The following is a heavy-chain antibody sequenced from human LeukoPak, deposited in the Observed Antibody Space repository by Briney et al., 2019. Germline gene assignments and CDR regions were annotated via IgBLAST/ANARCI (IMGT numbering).Heavy chain of an antibody. CDR3: AKVDSSSYYFDY. CDR2: ISGSGGST. CDR1: GFTFSSYA. J-gene: IGHJ4*02. Sequence: AGGSLRLSCAASGFTFSSYAMSWVRQAPGKGLEWVSAISGSGGSTYYADSVKGRFTISRDNSKHTLYLQMNSLRAEDTAVYYCAKVDSSSYYFDYWGQGTLVTVSS. D-gene: IGHD6-6*01. V-gene: IGHV3-23*01.